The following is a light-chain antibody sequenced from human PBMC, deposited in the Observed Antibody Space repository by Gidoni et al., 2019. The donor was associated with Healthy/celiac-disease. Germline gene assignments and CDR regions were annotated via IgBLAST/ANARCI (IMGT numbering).Light chain of an antibody. V-gene: IGKV1-39*01. CDR3: QQSYSGYS. Sequence: DIQMTQSPSSLSASVGDRVTITCRASQSISSYLNWYQQKPGKAPKLLIYAASSLQSGVPSRFRGSGSGTDFTLTISSLQPEYFATYFCQQSYSGYSFGQGTKLEIK. CDR1: QSISSY. J-gene: IGKJ2*03. CDR2: AAS.